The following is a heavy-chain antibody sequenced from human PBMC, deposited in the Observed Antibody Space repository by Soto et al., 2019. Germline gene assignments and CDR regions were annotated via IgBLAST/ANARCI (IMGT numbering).Heavy chain of an antibody. J-gene: IGHJ4*02. CDR1: GFTFHSYA. V-gene: IGHV3-23*01. CDR2: ISGRGGGT. CDR3: AGYMGDSVGYPFDY. Sequence: EVQLLESGGGLVQSGGSLRLSCAASGFTFHSYALSWVRQAPGKGLERVSAISGRGGGTFYPDSVKGRFTISRDNSKITLYLQMNIQSAEDTAVYYCAGYMGDSVGYPFDYWGQGTLVTVSS. D-gene: IGHD6-19*01.